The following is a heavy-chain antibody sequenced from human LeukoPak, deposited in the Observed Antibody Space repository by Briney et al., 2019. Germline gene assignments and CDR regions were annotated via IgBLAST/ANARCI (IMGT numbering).Heavy chain of an antibody. CDR3: ARETYYYDSSGYPPAAFDI. Sequence: SETLSLTCTVSGGSISSYDWSWIRQPPGKGLEWIGYIYYSGSTNYNPSLKSRVTISVDTSKNQFSLKLSSVTAADTAVYYCARETYYYDSSGYPPAAFDIWGQGTMVTVSS. V-gene: IGHV4-59*01. CDR2: IYYSGST. CDR1: GGSISSYD. D-gene: IGHD3-22*01. J-gene: IGHJ3*02.